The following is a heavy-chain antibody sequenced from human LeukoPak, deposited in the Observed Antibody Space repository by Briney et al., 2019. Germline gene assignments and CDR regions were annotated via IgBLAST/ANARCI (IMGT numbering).Heavy chain of an antibody. Sequence: GGSLRLSCAASGFTFSSYGMHWIRQAPGKGLEWVSYISSSDSTIYYADSVKGRFTISRDNAKNSLYLQMNSLRAEDTAIYYCARGLPATLLDYWGQGTLVTVSS. V-gene: IGHV3-48*04. J-gene: IGHJ4*02. CDR2: ISSSDSTI. CDR3: ARGLPATLLDY. D-gene: IGHD2-2*01. CDR1: GFTFSSYG.